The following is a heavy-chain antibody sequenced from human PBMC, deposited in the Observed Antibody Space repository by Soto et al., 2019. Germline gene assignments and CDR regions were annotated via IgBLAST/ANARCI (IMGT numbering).Heavy chain of an antibody. CDR3: ASNYGSGSYFSS. CDR2: IYHSGTT. D-gene: IGHD3-10*01. CDR1: GGSISSSNW. J-gene: IGHJ5*02. Sequence: ASETLSLTCAVSGGSISSSNWWSWVRQPPGKRLEWIGEIYHSGTTNYNPSLKSRVTISVDKSQNQFSLKLSSVTAADTAVYYCASNYGSGSYFSSWGQGTLVT. V-gene: IGHV4-4*02.